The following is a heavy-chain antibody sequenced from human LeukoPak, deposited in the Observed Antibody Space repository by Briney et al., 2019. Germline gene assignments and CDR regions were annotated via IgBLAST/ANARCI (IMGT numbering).Heavy chain of an antibody. Sequence: SEALSLTCAVYGGSFSGYYWSWIRQPPGKGLEWIGEINHSGSTNYNPSLKSRVTISVDTSKNQFSLKLSSVTAADTAVYYCARALGYWGQGTLVTVSS. CDR1: GGSFSGYY. CDR2: INHSGST. V-gene: IGHV4-34*01. J-gene: IGHJ4*02. CDR3: ARALGY.